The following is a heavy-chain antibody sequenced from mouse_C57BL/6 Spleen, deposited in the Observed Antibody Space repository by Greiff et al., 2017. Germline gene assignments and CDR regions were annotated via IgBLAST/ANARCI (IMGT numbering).Heavy chain of an antibody. CDR3: ARGGGAMDY. V-gene: IGHV1-61*01. CDR1: GYTFTSYW. CDR2: IYPSDSET. Sequence: QVQLQQPGAELVRPGSSVKLSCKASGYTFTSYWMDWVKQRPGQGLEWIGNIYPSDSETHYNQKFKDKATLTVDKSTSTAYMQLSSLTSEDSAVYYCARGGGAMDYWGQGTSVTVSS. J-gene: IGHJ4*01.